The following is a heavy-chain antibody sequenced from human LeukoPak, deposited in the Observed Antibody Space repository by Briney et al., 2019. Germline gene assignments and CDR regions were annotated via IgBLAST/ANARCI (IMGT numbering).Heavy chain of an antibody. CDR3: ARFGGPDLQHNWFDL. CDR2: IFPPDSNT. V-gene: IGHV5-51*01. CDR1: GFSGYW. Sequence: GESQKISCQGFGFSGYWIAWVRQMPGKGLEWMAIIFPPDSNTRYNPSFQGQVTISADKSTNTAYLHWSSLKASDTGMYYCARFGGPDLQHNWFDLWGQGTLVTVSS. D-gene: IGHD1-1*01. J-gene: IGHJ5*02.